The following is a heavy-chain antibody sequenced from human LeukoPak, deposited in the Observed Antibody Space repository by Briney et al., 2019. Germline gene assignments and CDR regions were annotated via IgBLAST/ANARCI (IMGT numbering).Heavy chain of an antibody. CDR2: VKSYPEGMAT. CDR3: TTDDYYSNTPFDLDSFDF. CDR1: GFTFSSYA. D-gene: IGHD2-21*02. J-gene: IGHJ3*01. Sequence: GGSLRLSCAASGFTFSSYAMHWVRQAPGKGLEWVGRVKSYPEGMATDYAAPVKGRFTISRDDPKNTLFLQMNSLKTEDTAVYYCTTDDYYSNTPFDLDSFDFWGQGTMVTVSS. V-gene: IGHV3-15*01.